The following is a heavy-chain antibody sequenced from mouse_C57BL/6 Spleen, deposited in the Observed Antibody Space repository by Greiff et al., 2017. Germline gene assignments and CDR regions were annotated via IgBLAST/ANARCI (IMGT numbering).Heavy chain of an antibody. CDR2: IDPSDSYT. D-gene: IGHD2-3*01. CDR3: ARRGNIYDGYPYLDY. V-gene: IGHV1-50*01. CDR1: GYTFTSYW. J-gene: IGHJ2*01. Sequence: QVQLQQPGAELVKPGASVKLSCKASGYTFTSYWMQWVKQRPGQGLEWIGEIDPSDSYTNYNQKFKGKATLTVDTSSSTAYMQLSSLTSEDSAVYYCARRGNIYDGYPYLDYWGQGTTLTVSS.